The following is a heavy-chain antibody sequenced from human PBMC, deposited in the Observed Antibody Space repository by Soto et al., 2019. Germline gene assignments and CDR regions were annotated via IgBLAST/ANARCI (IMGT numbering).Heavy chain of an antibody. V-gene: IGHV6-1*01. CDR2: TYYRSRLYN. J-gene: IGHJ5*01. CDR1: WYNFSINTAS. D-gene: IGHD2-15*01. Sequence: SHTVXLTCGIWWYNFSINTASGEFIMKSPSRVVGLLGRTYYRSRLYNDYAISVKCRITINPDTSKNQFSLQLKSVIPEDTAVYSCERAHLGSDTYTIEHFDTWGHGTLVTV. CDR3: ERAHLGSDTYTIEHFDT.